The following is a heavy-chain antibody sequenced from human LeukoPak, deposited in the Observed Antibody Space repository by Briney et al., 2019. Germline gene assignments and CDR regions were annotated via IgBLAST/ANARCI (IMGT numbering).Heavy chain of an antibody. CDR2: IYYSGST. CDR1: GGSISSYY. CDR3: ARARSSSSWYGGWFDP. Sequence: SETLSLTCTVPGGSISSYYWSWIRQPPGKGLEWVGYIYYSGSTNYNPSLKSRVTISVDTSKNQFSLKLSSVTAADTAVYYCARARSSSSWYGGWFDPWGQGTLVTVSS. J-gene: IGHJ5*02. V-gene: IGHV4-59*01. D-gene: IGHD6-13*01.